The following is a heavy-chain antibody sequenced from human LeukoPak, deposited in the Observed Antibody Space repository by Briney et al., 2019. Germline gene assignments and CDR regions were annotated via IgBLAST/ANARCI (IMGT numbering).Heavy chain of an antibody. CDR1: GSTFSSYD. CDR3: ARGRSSSSWSSPDV. CDR2: MNPNSGNT. V-gene: IGHV1-8*02. Sequence: ASVKVSCKASGSTFSSYDINWVRQAPGQGLEWMGWMNPNSGNTGYAQKFQGRVTMTRNTSISTAYMELSGLTSEDTAVYYCARGRSSSSWSSPDVWGKGTTVTVSS. J-gene: IGHJ6*04. D-gene: IGHD6-13*01.